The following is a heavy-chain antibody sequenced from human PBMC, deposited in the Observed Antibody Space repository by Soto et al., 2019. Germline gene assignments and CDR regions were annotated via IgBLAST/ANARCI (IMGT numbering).Heavy chain of an antibody. CDR2: IYYSGST. CDR1: GGSISSSSYY. CDR3: APITMVRGVKGYYYGMDV. D-gene: IGHD3-10*01. Sequence: SETLSLTCTVSGGSISSSSYYWGWIRQPPGKGLEWIGSIYYSGSTYYNPSLKSRVTISVDTSKNQFSLKLSSVTAADTAVYYCAPITMVRGVKGYYYGMDVWGQGTMVTVSS. J-gene: IGHJ6*02. V-gene: IGHV4-39*01.